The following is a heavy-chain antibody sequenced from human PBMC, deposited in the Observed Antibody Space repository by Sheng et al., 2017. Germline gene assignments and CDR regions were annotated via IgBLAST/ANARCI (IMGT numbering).Heavy chain of an antibody. D-gene: IGHD3-22*01. CDR3: ARDHHDSSGYYNWFDP. V-gene: IGHV4-59*01. J-gene: IGHJ5*02. Sequence: QVQLQESGPGLVKPSETLSLTCTVSGGSISSYYWSWIRQPPGKGLEWIGYIYYSGSTNYNPSLKSRVTISVDTSKNQFSLKLSSVTAADTAVYYCARDHHDSSGYYNWFDPVGPGNPGPPSPQ. CDR2: IYYSGST. CDR1: GGSISSYY.